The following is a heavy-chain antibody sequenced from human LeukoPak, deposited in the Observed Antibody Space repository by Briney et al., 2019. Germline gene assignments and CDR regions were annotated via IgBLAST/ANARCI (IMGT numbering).Heavy chain of an antibody. CDR1: GGSISSSSYW. CDR2: LYSSGST. J-gene: IGHJ4*02. V-gene: IGHV4-39*07. D-gene: IGHD3-10*01. Sequence: PSETLSLTCTVSGGSISSSSYWWAWIRQPPGKGLEWIGTLYSSGSTFYSPSLKSRVTISVDTSKNQFSLKLRSVTAADTAVYYCATVAVIRGVTYFDYWGQGTLVTVSS. CDR3: ATVAVIRGVTYFDY.